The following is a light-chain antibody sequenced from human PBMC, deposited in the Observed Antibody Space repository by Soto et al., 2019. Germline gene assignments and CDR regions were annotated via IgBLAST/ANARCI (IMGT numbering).Light chain of an antibody. Sequence: DIQMTQSPSTLSGSVGDRVTITCRASQTISSWLAWYQQKPGKAPKLLIYKASTLKSGVPARFSGSGSGTEFTLTINSLQSEDFAVYYCQQYNNWPMWTFGQGTKVAIK. V-gene: IGKV1-5*03. CDR2: KAS. CDR3: QQYNNWPMWT. CDR1: QTISSW. J-gene: IGKJ1*01.